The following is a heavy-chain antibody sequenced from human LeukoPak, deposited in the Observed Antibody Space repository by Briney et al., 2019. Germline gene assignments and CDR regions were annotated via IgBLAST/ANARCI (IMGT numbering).Heavy chain of an antibody. V-gene: IGHV4-34*01. CDR2: INHSGGT. D-gene: IGHD4-17*01. J-gene: IGHJ4*02. CDR1: GFIFSRYW. CDR3: ARARTTVTTYQFDY. Sequence: GSLRLSCAASGFIFSRYWMSWVRQAPGKGLEWIGEINHSGGTNYNPSLKSRVTISVDTSKNQFSLKLSSVTAADTAVHYCARARTTVTTYQFDYWSQETLGTVSS.